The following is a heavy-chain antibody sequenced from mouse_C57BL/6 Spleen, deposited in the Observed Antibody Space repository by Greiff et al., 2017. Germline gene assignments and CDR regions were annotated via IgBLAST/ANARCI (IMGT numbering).Heavy chain of an antibody. CDR1: GFSLSTSGMG. D-gene: IGHD2-4*01. Sequence: QVTLKESGPGILQSSQTLSLTCSFSGFSLSTSGMGVSWIRQPSGKGLEWLAHIYWDDDKRSNPSLKSPLTISKDTSRNQVFLKITSVDTADTSTYYCARSYYDYDEYFDVWGTGTTVTVSS. CDR3: ARSYYDYDEYFDV. V-gene: IGHV8-12*01. CDR2: IYWDDDK. J-gene: IGHJ1*03.